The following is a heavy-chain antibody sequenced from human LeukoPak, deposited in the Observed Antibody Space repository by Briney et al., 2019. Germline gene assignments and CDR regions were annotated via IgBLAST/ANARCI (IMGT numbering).Heavy chain of an antibody. CDR2: IYSSGST. CDR3: ARQRRSPGFAFDI. D-gene: IGHD1-26*01. CDR1: GGSISGYY. J-gene: IGHJ3*02. V-gene: IGHV4-59*08. Sequence: SETLSLTCTVSGGSISGYYWSWIRQPPGKGLEWIGYIYSSGSTNYNPSLKGRVTISVDTSKKQFSLKLRSVTAADTAVYYCARQRRSPGFAFDIWGQGTMVTVSS.